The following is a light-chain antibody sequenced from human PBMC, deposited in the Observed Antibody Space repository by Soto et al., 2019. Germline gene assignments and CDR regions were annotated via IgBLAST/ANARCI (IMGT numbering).Light chain of an antibody. CDR2: GSS. CDR3: QQYGSSPRT. Sequence: EIVLTQSPGTLSLSPGEIATLSCRASQSVSSSYLAWYQQKPGQAPRLLIYGSSSSATGIPDRFSGSGSGTDFTLTISRLEPEDFAVYYGQQYGSSPRTFGQGTKLEIK. J-gene: IGKJ2*01. CDR1: QSVSSSY. V-gene: IGKV3-20*01.